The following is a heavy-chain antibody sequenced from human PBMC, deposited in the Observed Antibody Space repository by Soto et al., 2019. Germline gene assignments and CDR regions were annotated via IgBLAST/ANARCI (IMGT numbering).Heavy chain of an antibody. Sequence: QVQLQESGAGLVKPSGTLSLTCAVSGGAISSSSWWSWVRQPPGKGLEWIGEIYLSGTTNYNSSLKSRVTMSMNESKNQLSLILISVPAADPAVYYCARGPAEGWDWGQGTLVTVSS. D-gene: IGHD1-26*01. J-gene: IGHJ4*02. CDR1: GGAISSSSW. CDR3: ARGPAEGWD. V-gene: IGHV4-4*02. CDR2: IYLSGTT.